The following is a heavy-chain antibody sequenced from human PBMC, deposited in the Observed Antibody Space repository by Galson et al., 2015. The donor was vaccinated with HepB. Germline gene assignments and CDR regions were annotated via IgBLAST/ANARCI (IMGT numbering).Heavy chain of an antibody. J-gene: IGHJ6*02. D-gene: IGHD4-11*01. Sequence: VKVSCKVSGYTLTELSMHWVRQAPGKGLEWMGGFDPEDGETIYAQKFQGRVTMTEDTSTDTAYMKLSSLRSEDTAVFYCATRPPGLPTVTTVGHYYGMDVWGQGTTVTVSS. CDR1: GYTLTELS. CDR2: FDPEDGET. V-gene: IGHV1-24*01. CDR3: ATRPPGLPTVTTVGHYYGMDV.